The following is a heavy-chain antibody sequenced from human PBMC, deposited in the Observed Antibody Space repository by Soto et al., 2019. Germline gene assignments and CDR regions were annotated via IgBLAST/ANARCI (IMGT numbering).Heavy chain of an antibody. D-gene: IGHD2-2*02. CDR2: IFHSGNA. Sequence: SETLSLTCTVSCGSIRNVCWSCIRQAPWKGLEWIVFIFHSGNAKYNPSLKSRVNISVDTSKSQFALEMGSVTAADTAVYYCAGGGGSSPSCYMRGSCNWFDPWGQGTLVTVSS. J-gene: IGHJ5*02. V-gene: IGHV4-59*01. CDR1: CGSIRNVC. CDR3: AGGGGSSPSCYMRGSCNWFDP.